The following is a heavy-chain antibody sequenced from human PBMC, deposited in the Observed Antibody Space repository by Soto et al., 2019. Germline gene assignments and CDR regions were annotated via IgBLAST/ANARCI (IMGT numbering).Heavy chain of an antibody. CDR1: GFTFSSYG. CDR2: ISYDGSNK. Sequence: GGSLRLSCAASGFTFSSYGMHWVRQAPGKGLEWVAVISYDGSNKYYADSVKGRFTISRDNSKNTLYLQMNSLRAEDTAVYYCAKDHHIAVAAAPLYWGQGTLVTVSS. CDR3: AKDHHIAVAAAPLY. V-gene: IGHV3-30*18. J-gene: IGHJ4*02. D-gene: IGHD6-19*01.